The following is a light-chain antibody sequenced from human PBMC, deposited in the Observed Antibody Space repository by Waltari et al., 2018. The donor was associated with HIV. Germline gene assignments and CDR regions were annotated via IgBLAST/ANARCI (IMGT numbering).Light chain of an antibody. CDR3: STWDKTQSAQV. CDR1: DSNIGSSS. CDR2: SNQ. Sequence: QPVLTQLPSVSGTPGQTVTISCSGSDSNIGSSSVYWYQVLPGTTPRLLIFSNQGRPSGVPGRFSGSKSGASASLTIFGLRSEDEADYYCSTWDKTQSAQVFGGGTKLTVL. V-gene: IGLV1-47*01. J-gene: IGLJ3*02.